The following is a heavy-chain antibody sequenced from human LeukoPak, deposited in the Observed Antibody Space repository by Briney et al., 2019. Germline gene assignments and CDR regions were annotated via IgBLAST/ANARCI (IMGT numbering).Heavy chain of an antibody. CDR3: ARGLVGNLDY. J-gene: IGHJ4*02. Sequence: SETLSLTCTVSGGSISSGGYYWSWIRQHPGKGLEWIGYIYYSGSTYYNPSLKSRVTISVDTPKNQFSLKLSSVTAADTAVYYCARGLVGNLDYWGQGTLVTVSS. V-gene: IGHV4-31*03. CDR1: GGSISSGGYY. CDR2: IYYSGST. D-gene: IGHD1-14*01.